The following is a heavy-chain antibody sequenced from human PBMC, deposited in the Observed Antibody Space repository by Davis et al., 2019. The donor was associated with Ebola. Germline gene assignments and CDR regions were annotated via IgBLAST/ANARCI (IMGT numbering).Heavy chain of an antibody. Sequence: AASVKVSCKASGYTFTSYGITWVRQAPGQGPEWMGWISAYNGNTNYAQKLQGRVTMTTDTSTSTAYMELRSLRSDDTAVYYCVRDLRGWGDFDYWGQGTLVTVSS. CDR2: ISAYNGNT. CDR3: VRDLRGWGDFDY. V-gene: IGHV1-18*01. D-gene: IGHD3-10*01. J-gene: IGHJ4*02. CDR1: GYTFTSYG.